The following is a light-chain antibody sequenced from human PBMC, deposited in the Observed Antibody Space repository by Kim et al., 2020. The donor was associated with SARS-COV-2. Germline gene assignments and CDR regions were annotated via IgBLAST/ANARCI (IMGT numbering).Light chain of an antibody. CDR2: LNSDGSH. CDR3: QTWGTGIGV. J-gene: IGLJ3*02. Sequence: QPVLTQSPSASASLGASVKLTCTLSSGHSSYAIAWHQQQPEKGPRYLMKLNSDGSHNRGDGIPARFSGSSSGAERYLTISSLQSEDEADYYCQTWGTGIGVFGGGTQLTVL. CDR1: SGHSSYA. V-gene: IGLV4-69*01.